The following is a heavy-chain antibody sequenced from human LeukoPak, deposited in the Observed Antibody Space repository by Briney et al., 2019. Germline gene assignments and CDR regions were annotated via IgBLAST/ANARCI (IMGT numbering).Heavy chain of an antibody. Sequence: SETLSLTCTVSGGSISSARYFWSWIRQPAGKGLEWIGRIYTGGSTNYNPSLKSRVTMSVDTSKNQFSLQLNSVTAADTAVYYCASPSDYSDYYYYIDVWGKGTTVTVSS. CDR3: ASPSDYSDYYYYIDV. J-gene: IGHJ6*03. CDR2: IYTGGST. D-gene: IGHD4-11*01. V-gene: IGHV4-61*02. CDR1: GGSISSARYF.